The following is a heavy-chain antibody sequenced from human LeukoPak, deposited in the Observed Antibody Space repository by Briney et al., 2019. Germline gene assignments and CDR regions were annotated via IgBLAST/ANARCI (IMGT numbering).Heavy chain of an antibody. CDR1: GGSISSSSYY. D-gene: IGHD1-26*01. CDR3: ATLSGSPDY. Sequence: PSETLSLTCTVSGGSISSSSYYWGWIRQPPGKGLEWIGSIYYSGSTYYNPSLKSRVTISVDTSKNQFSLKLSSVTAADTAVYYCATLSGSPDYWGQGTLVTVSS. V-gene: IGHV4-39*07. CDR2: IYYSGST. J-gene: IGHJ4*02.